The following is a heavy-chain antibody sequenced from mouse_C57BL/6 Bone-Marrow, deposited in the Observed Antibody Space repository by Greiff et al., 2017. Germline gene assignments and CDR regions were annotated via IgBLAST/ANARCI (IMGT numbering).Heavy chain of an antibody. Sequence: DVMLVESGGDLVKPGGSLKLSCAASGFTFSSYGMSWVRQTPDKRLEWVATISSGGSYTYYPDSVKGRFTISRDNAKNTLYLQMSSLKSEDTAMYYCARHRYYYGSSYDYGGQGTTLTVSS. CDR1: GFTFSSYG. CDR2: ISSGGSYT. D-gene: IGHD1-1*01. J-gene: IGHJ2*01. CDR3: ARHRYYYGSSYDY. V-gene: IGHV5-6*02.